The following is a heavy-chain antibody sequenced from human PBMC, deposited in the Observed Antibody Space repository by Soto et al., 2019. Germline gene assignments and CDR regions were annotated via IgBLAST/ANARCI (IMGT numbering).Heavy chain of an antibody. D-gene: IGHD4-17*01. V-gene: IGHV4-59*08. J-gene: IGHJ6*03. CDR2: IYYSGST. CDR3: ARRRDGYGDYYYYMDV. CDR1: GGSISSYY. Sequence: SETLSLTCTVSGGSISSYYWSWIRQPPGKGLEWIGYIYYSGSTNYNPSLKSRVTISVDTSKNQFSLKLSSVTAADTAVYYCARRRDGYGDYYYYMDVWGKGTTVTV.